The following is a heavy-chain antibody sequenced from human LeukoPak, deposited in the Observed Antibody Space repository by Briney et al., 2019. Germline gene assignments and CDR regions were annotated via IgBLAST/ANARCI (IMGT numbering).Heavy chain of an antibody. CDR2: INSDGSST. V-gene: IGHV3-74*01. D-gene: IGHD3-9*01. J-gene: IGHJ4*02. CDR3: ARGLLTGYTDY. Sequence: GGSLRLSCAASGFTFSSYWMHWVRQAPGKGLVWVSRINSDGSSTSYADSVKGRFTISRDNAKNTLYLRMNSLRAEDTAVYYCARGLLTGYTDYWGQGTLVTVSS. CDR1: GFTFSSYW.